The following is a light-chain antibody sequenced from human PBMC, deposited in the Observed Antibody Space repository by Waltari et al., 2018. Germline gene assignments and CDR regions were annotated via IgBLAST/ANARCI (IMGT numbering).Light chain of an antibody. CDR1: QYISTY. J-gene: IGKJ1*01. Sequence: FQMNQSPYSLSASVGDRVTITCRASQYISTYLNWYQQKQGKGPKLLIYAASTLQSGVPSRCRCTGSGTDFTFTISSLQLEDFATYYCQQSYDTPRTFGQGTKVEVK. V-gene: IGKV1-39*01. CDR3: QQSYDTPRT. CDR2: AAS.